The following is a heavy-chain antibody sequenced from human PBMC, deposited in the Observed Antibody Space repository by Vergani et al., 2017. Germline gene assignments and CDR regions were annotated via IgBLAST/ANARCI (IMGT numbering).Heavy chain of an antibody. J-gene: IGHJ3*02. CDR3: AKARSYDSREDAFDI. CDR2: ISWNSGSI. Sequence: VQLVESGGGLVQPGRSLRLSCAASGFTFDDYAMHWVRQAPGKGLEWVSGISWNSGSIGYADSVKGRFTISRDNAKNSLYLKMNSLRAEDTALYYCAKARSYDSREDAFDIWGQGTMVTVSS. D-gene: IGHD3-22*01. V-gene: IGHV3-9*01. CDR1: GFTFDDYA.